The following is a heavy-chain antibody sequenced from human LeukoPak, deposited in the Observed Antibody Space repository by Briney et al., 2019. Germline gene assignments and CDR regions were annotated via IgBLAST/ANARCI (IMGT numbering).Heavy chain of an antibody. D-gene: IGHD1-26*01. CDR1: GFTFDVYA. CDR2: ISWNSGSI. J-gene: IGHJ4*02. V-gene: IGHV3-9*01. Sequence: GGSLTLSCAASGFTFDVYAMLWVRQAPGKGLEWVSGISWNSGSIGYADSVKGRFTISRDNAKNSLYLQMNSLRAEDTALYYCAKAKWELLQDYFDYWGQGTLVTVSS. CDR3: AKAKWELLQDYFDY.